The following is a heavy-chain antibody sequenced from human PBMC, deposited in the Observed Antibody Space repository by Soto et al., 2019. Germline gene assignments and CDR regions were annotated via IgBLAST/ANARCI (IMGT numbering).Heavy chain of an antibody. CDR1: GYTFSNND. J-gene: IGHJ2*01. CDR3: ARGASYSYAKRVDHRNFYFDL. Sequence: QAQLVQSGADMKKPGASVRVSCQASGYTFSNNDINWMRQASGGGLEWMGWMKPYSGNTGYEYKFQGRVTMTRDTSTNTAYRELSGLRSDDTAVYFCARGASYSYAKRVDHRNFYFDLWGRCTLVAVSP. D-gene: IGHD2-8*01. CDR2: MKPYSGNT. V-gene: IGHV1-8*01.